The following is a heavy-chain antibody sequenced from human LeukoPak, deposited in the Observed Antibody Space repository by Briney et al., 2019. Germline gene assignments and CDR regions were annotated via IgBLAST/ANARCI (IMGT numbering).Heavy chain of an antibody. CDR2: INPNSGGT. CDR3: ARGGTMVRGVIICPFDP. Sequence: ASVKVSCKASGYTFTGYYMHWVRQAPGQGLEWMGWINPNSGGTNYAQKFQGRVTMTRDTSISTAYMELSRLRSDDTAVYYCARGGTMVRGVIICPFDPRGQGTLVTVSS. D-gene: IGHD3-10*01. V-gene: IGHV1-2*02. J-gene: IGHJ5*02. CDR1: GYTFTGYY.